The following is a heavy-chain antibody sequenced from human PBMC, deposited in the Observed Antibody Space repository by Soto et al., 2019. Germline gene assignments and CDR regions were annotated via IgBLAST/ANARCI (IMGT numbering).Heavy chain of an antibody. V-gene: IGHV3-33*01. CDR2: IWYDGSNK. Sequence: GGSLRLSCAASGFTFISYGMHWVRQAPGKGLEWVAVIWYDGSNKYYADSVKGRFTISRDNSKNTLYLQMNSLRAEDTAVYYCARDRGSSSLPDAFDIWGQGTMVTVSS. J-gene: IGHJ3*02. D-gene: IGHD6-6*01. CDR1: GFTFISYG. CDR3: ARDRGSSSLPDAFDI.